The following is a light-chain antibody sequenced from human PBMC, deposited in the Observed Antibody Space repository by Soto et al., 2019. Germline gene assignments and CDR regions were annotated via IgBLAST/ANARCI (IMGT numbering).Light chain of an antibody. CDR1: QSVLSSSNNENY. V-gene: IGKV4-1*01. Sequence: DIVMTQSPDSLAVSLGERATTNCKSSQSVLSSSNNENYLAWYQQKPGQPPKLLIYWASTRESGVPDRFSGSGSGTDFTLTISSLQTEDVAVYYCQQYYSTPTFGQGTKVEIK. J-gene: IGKJ1*01. CDR3: QQYYSTPT. CDR2: WAS.